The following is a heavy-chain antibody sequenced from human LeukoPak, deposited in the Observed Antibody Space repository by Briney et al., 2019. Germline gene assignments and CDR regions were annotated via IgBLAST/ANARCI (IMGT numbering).Heavy chain of an antibody. CDR3: AIGPIPDVVTAGLYFDY. J-gene: IGHJ4*02. CDR1: GFTFSSYE. V-gene: IGHV3-48*03. Sequence: GGSLRLSCAASGFTFSSYEMNWVRQVPGKGLEWLSYISSSGSSMYYADSVKGRFTISRDNAKNSLYLQMDSLRAEDTAVYYCAIGPIPDVVTAGLYFDYWGQGTLVTVSS. D-gene: IGHD2-21*02. CDR2: ISSSGSSM.